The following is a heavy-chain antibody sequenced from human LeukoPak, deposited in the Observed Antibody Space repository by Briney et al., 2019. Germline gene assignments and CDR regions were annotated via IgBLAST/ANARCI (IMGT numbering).Heavy chain of an antibody. Sequence: SETLSLTCTVSGYSISSGSYWGWIRQPPGKGLEWIGSIYHSGNTYYNPSLKSRVTISVDTSKNQFSLKLSSVTAADTAVYYCARAGLAAAGTCFDYWGQGTLVTVSS. CDR1: GYSISSGSY. V-gene: IGHV4-38-2*02. CDR3: ARAGLAAAGTCFDY. CDR2: IYHSGNT. D-gene: IGHD6-13*01. J-gene: IGHJ4*02.